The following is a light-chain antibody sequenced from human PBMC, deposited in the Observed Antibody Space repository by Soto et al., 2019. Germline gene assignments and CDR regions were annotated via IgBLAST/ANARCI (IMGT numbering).Light chain of an antibody. V-gene: IGKV3-20*01. CDR2: GAS. Sequence: VLMQYPGTLSSSPGERATLSSRASHRVISTYLAWYQQKPGQAPRILIYGASTRATGIPDRFSGSGSGTDFTLTISRLEPEDFAVYYCQQSVRSPWTFGQGTKVDIK. CDR1: HRVISTY. CDR3: QQSVRSPWT. J-gene: IGKJ1*01.